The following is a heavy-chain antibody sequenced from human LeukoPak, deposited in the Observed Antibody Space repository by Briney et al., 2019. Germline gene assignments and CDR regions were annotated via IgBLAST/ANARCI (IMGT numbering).Heavy chain of an antibody. CDR2: ISGSGGST. CDR1: GFTFSSYA. D-gene: IGHD6-19*01. Sequence: GGSLRPSCAASGFTFSSYAMSWVRQAPGKGLEWVSAISGSGGSTYYADSVKGRFTISRDTPKNTLYLQMNSLRVEDTAVYYCASWPVGWYGEDSWGQGTLVTVSS. V-gene: IGHV3-23*01. CDR3: ASWPVGWYGEDS. J-gene: IGHJ4*02.